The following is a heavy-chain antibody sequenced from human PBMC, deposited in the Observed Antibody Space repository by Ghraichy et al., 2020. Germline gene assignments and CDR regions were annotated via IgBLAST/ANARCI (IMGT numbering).Heavy chain of an antibody. CDR1: GFMFESYW. CDR3: ARHLGLRTGWLRRYSFDS. Sequence: GGSLRLSFAASGFMFESYWMSWVRQAPGKGLVWVASIKPDGSEKYYVDSVRGRIIISRDNAKNSFYLQMNRLGGEDTAVYFCARHLGLRTGWLRRYSFDSWDQG. D-gene: IGHD6-19*01. V-gene: IGHV3-7*03. J-gene: IGHJ4*02. CDR2: IKPDGSEK.